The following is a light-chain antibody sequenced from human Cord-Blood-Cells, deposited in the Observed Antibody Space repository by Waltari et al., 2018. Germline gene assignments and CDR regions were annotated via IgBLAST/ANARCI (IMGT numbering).Light chain of an antibody. CDR2: GAS. CDR3: QQYGSSWT. CDR1: QSVSSSY. J-gene: IGKJ1*01. V-gene: IGKV3-20*01. Sequence: IALTQSPGPLSLSPGERATLSCRASQSVSSSYLAWYQQKPGQAPRLLIYGASSRATGIPDRFSGSGSGTDFTLTISRLEPEDFAVYYCQQYGSSWTFGQGTKVEIK.